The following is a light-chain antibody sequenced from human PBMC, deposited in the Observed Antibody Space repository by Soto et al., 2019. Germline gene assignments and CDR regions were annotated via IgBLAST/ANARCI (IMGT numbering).Light chain of an antibody. CDR3: QQYDISPLT. CDR1: QIVSSSY. Sequence: EIVLTQSPGTLSLSPGERATLSCRASQIVSSSYLAWYQQKPGQAPRLLIYGASSRAPGIPDKFSGSGSGTDFTLTISRLEPEDFAVYYCQQYDISPLTFGGGTKVEIK. V-gene: IGKV3-20*01. CDR2: GAS. J-gene: IGKJ4*01.